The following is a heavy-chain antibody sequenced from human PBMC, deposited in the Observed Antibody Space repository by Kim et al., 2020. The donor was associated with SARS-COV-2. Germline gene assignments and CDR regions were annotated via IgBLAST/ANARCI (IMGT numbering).Heavy chain of an antibody. V-gene: IGHV3-74*01. Sequence: SVKGRFTICRDNVKNTLYLQMNSLRAEDTAVYYCTRGGVYCDSTKDANDIWGQGTTVTVSS. D-gene: IGHD3-22*01. CDR3: TRGGVYCDSTKDANDI. J-gene: IGHJ3*02.